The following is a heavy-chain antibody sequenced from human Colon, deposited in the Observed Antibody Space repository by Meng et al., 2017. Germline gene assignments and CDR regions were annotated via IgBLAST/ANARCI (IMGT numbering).Heavy chain of an antibody. CDR1: GDSIRSSNW. J-gene: IGHJ4*02. CDR2: VYHSGST. CDR3: ARVIYASGNMAHLDY. D-gene: IGHD2/OR15-2a*01. Sequence: QVQLQGPGPGLVKPSGTLALTCAVSGDSIRSSNWWSWVRQPPGRGLEWIGEVYHSGSTNYNPSLKNRVTMTVDKSKNEFSLTLSSVTAADTAFYYCARVIYASGNMAHLDYWGPGTLVTVSS. V-gene: IGHV4-4*02.